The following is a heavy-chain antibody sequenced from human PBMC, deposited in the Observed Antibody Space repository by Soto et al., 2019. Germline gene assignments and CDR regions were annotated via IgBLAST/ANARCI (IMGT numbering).Heavy chain of an antibody. J-gene: IGHJ4*02. Sequence: QLQLQESGPGLVKPSETLSLTCTVSGVSMNNTSYYWGWIRQSPGKGLEWIGTIYFSGSTFYNPSLKSRRTISIDRSKNQFSLRLTSVTAADTAVYYCARHGSYWGQGTLVAVSS. CDR1: GVSMNNTSYY. CDR3: ARHGSY. V-gene: IGHV4-39*01. CDR2: IYFSGST.